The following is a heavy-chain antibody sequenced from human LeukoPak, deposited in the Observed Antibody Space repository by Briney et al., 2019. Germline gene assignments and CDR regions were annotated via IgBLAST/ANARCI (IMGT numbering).Heavy chain of an antibody. CDR3: ARDDYGDLYYFDY. CDR2: ISSSSSYI. J-gene: IGHJ4*02. D-gene: IGHD4-17*01. Sequence: GGSLRLSCAASGFTFSSYAMNWVRQAPGKGLEWVSFISSSSSYIYYADSVKGRFTISRDNAKNSLYLQMNSLRAEDTAVYYCARDDYGDLYYFDYWGQGTLVTVSS. CDR1: GFTFSSYA. V-gene: IGHV3-21*06.